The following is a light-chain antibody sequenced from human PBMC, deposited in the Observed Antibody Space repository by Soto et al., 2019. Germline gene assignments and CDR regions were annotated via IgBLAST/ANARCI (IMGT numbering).Light chain of an antibody. J-gene: IGKJ1*01. V-gene: IGKV1-5*01. CDR3: QQYNSYSWT. CDR2: DAS. CDR1: QSISIW. Sequence: DIQMTHSPSTLSASVGYRVTITCRASQSISIWLAWYQQKPGKAPKLLIYDASSLESGVPSRFSGSGSGTEFTLTISSLQPDDFATYYCQQYNSYSWTFGQGTKVEIK.